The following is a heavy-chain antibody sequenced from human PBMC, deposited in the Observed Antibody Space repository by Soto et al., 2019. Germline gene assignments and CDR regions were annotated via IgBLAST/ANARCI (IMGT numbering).Heavy chain of an antibody. CDR3: ARDSFVDSSGYYFRSEFDY. J-gene: IGHJ4*02. V-gene: IGHV1-18*01. CDR2: ISAYNGNT. Sequence: ASVKVSCKASGYTFTSYGISWVRQAPGQGLEWVGWISAYNGNTNYAQKLQGRVTMTTDTSTSTAYMELRSLRSDDTAVYYCARDSFVDSSGYYFRSEFDYWGQGTLVTVSS. D-gene: IGHD3-22*01. CDR1: GYTFTSYG.